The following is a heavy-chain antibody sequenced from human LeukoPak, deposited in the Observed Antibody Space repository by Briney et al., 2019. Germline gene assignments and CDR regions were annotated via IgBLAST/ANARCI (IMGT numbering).Heavy chain of an antibody. J-gene: IGHJ4*02. Sequence: GGSLRLSCAASGFTFSSYGMPWVRQAPGKGLEWVAVIWYDGSNKYYADSVKGRFTISRDNSKNTLYLQMNSLRAEDTAVYYCARGPWVTDYYFDYWGQGTLVTVSS. V-gene: IGHV3-33*01. CDR1: GFTFSSYG. CDR2: IWYDGSNK. D-gene: IGHD1-14*01. CDR3: ARGPWVTDYYFDY.